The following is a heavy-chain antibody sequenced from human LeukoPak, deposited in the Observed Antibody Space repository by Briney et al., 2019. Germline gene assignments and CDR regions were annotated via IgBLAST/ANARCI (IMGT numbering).Heavy chain of an antibody. Sequence: SVKVSCKASGGTFSSYAISWVRQAPGQGLEWMGGIIPIFGTANYAQKFQGRVTITTDESTSTAYMELSSLRSEDTAVYYCARGIAAAASYYYYYMDVWGKGTTVTVSS. CDR3: ARGIAAAASYYYYYMDV. J-gene: IGHJ6*03. CDR2: IIPIFGTA. CDR1: GGTFSSYA. V-gene: IGHV1-69*05. D-gene: IGHD6-13*01.